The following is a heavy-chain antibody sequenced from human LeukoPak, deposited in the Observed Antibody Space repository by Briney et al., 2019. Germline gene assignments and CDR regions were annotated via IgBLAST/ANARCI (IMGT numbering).Heavy chain of an antibody. D-gene: IGHD2-15*01. J-gene: IGHJ4*02. Sequence: PGGSLRLSCAASGFTFSSYEMNWVRQAPGKGLEWVSYISSSGSTIYYADSVKGRFTISRDNAKNSLYLQMNSLRAEDTAVYYCARDQKRRYCSGGSRYFFFDYWGQGTLVTVSS. CDR1: GFTFSSYE. V-gene: IGHV3-48*03. CDR2: ISSSGSTI. CDR3: ARDQKRRYCSGGSRYFFFDY.